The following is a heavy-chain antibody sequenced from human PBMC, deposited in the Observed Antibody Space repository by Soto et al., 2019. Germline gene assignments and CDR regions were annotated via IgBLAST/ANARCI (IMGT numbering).Heavy chain of an antibody. CDR3: ARSSQWPTTERSKYFQH. D-gene: IGHD4-17*01. V-gene: IGHV4-59*01. J-gene: IGHJ1*01. Sequence: SETLSLTCTVSGGSISSYYWSWVRQPPGKGLEWIGYIYYSVSTNYNPSLKSRVTISVDTSKNQFSLKLSSVTAADTAVYYCARSSQWPTTERSKYFQHWVQGTLVTVSS. CDR1: GGSISSYY. CDR2: IYYSVST.